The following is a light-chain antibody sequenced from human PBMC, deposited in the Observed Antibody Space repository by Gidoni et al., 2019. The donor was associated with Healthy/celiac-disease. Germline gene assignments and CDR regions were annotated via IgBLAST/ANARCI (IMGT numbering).Light chain of an antibody. J-gene: IGKJ2*01. CDR1: QSISSW. CDR2: KAS. Sequence: DILMTQSPSTLSASVGDRVTTTCRASQSISSWLAWYQQKPGKAPKLLIYKASSLESGVPIRFSGSGSGTEFTLTISSLQPDDFATYYCQQYNSYSHTFGQGTKLEIK. CDR3: QQYNSYSHT. V-gene: IGKV1-5*03.